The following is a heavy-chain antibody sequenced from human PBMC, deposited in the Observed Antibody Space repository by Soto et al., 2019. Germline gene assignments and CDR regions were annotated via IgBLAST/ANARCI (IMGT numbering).Heavy chain of an antibody. V-gene: IGHV3-11*01. CDR2: IGPRGSTV. J-gene: IGHJ4*02. CDR3: ARGTYYYPY. CDR1: GFTFSDCA. Sequence: QVQLVQSGGALVTPGGSLRLSCAASGFTFSDCAMNWIRQAPGRGLEWISYIGPRGSTVYYADSVKGRFTISRDNARKSLFLQMNILRVEDTAVYYCARGTYYYPYWGQGSLVTVSS.